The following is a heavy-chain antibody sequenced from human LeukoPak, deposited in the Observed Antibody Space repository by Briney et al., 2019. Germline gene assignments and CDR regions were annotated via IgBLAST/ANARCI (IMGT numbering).Heavy chain of an antibody. V-gene: IGHV3-11*01. CDR3: GTHAGRTGSDD. CDR1: GFIFSGYY. D-gene: IGHD3/OR15-3a*01. Sequence: GGSLRLSCATSGFIFSGYYMSWIRQAPGKGLEWVSYTSGSGHDISYADSVKGQFTISRDSAKGSLYLQMNSLRAADTAVYYCGTHAGRTGSDDWGQGTLVTVSS. CDR2: TSGSGHDI. J-gene: IGHJ4*02.